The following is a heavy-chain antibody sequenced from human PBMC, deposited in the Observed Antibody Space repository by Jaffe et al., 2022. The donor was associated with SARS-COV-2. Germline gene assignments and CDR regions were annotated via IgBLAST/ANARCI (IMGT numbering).Heavy chain of an antibody. CDR1: GGSINSSSFY. Sequence: QLQLQESGPGVVKPSETLSLTCTVSGGSINSSSFYWGWIRQPPGKGLEWIGSIYYTGYACYNPSLKSRVSISVDTSKNHFSLKLISVTASDTALYYCATHNPSPEIWELLPSNWFDPWGQGTLVTVSS. V-gene: IGHV4-39*01. J-gene: IGHJ5*01. CDR3: ATHNPSPEIWELLPSNWFDP. D-gene: IGHD1-26*01. CDR2: IYYTGYA.